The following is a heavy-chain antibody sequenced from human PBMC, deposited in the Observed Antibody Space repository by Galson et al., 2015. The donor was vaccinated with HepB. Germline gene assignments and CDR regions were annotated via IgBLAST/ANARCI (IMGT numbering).Heavy chain of an antibody. D-gene: IGHD3-9*01. J-gene: IGHJ6*02. CDR2: ISSSSSTI. CDR1: GFTFSSYS. CDR3: ARVPGGAYYDILTGFRGTDYYYYYGMDV. Sequence: SLRLSCAASGFTFSSYSMNWVRQAPGKGLEWVSYISSSSSTIYYADSVKGRFTISRDNAKNSLYLQMNSLRDEDTAVYYCARVPGGAYYDILTGFRGTDYYYYYGMDVWGQGTTVTVSS. V-gene: IGHV3-48*02.